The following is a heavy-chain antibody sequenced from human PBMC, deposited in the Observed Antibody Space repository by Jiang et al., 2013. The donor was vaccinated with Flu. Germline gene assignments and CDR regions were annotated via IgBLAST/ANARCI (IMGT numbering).Heavy chain of an antibody. D-gene: IGHD2-8*01. CDR2: VNPSGGST. CDR1: GYIFTSFY. Sequence: KTSGYIFTSFYMRWVATGPRTRGVEWMGLVNPSGGSTSLAQKFVGRVTMTSDTSTTTVYMEMSSLTSEDTAVYFCARGEYSNGASFDNWGQGTLVSVSS. V-gene: IGHV1-46*01. J-gene: IGHJ4*02. CDR3: ARGEYSNGASFDN.